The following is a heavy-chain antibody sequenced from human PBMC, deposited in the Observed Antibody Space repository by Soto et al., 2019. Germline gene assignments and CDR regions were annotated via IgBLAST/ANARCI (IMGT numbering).Heavy chain of an antibody. CDR3: ASYYGLLTVYQY. J-gene: IGHJ4*02. V-gene: IGHV3-7*01. Sequence: EVQLVESGGGLVQPGGSLRLSCAASGFTFSSYWMSWVRQAPGKGLEWVANIKQDGSEKYYVDSVKGRFTISRDNAKNLLYLQMNSFVAEDTAVYYCASYYGLLTVYQYWGQGTLVTVSS. CDR2: IKQDGSEK. D-gene: IGHD3-9*01. CDR1: GFTFSSYW.